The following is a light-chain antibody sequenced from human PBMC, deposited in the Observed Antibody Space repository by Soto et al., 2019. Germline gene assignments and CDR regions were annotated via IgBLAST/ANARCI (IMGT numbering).Light chain of an antibody. CDR1: SSNIGAGYN. Sequence: QSPSVSGAPGQRVTISCTGSSSNIGAGYNVHWYQQLPGTAPKLLIYGNSNRPSGVPDRFSGSKSGTSASLAITGLQAEDEADYYCQSYDSSLSGSVFGGGTKVTVL. CDR3: QSYDSSLSGSV. V-gene: IGLV1-40*01. CDR2: GNS. J-gene: IGLJ3*02.